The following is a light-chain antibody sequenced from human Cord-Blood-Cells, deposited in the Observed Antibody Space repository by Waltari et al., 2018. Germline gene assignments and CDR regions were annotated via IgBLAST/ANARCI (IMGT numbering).Light chain of an antibody. Sequence: IVMTQSPATLSVSPGERATLSCRASQSVSSNLPWYQQKPGQAPRLLIYGASTRATGIPARFSGSGSGTEFTLTISSLQSEDFAVYYCQQYNNWPPMYTFGQGTKLEIK. CDR2: GAS. CDR3: QQYNNWPPMYT. J-gene: IGKJ2*01. CDR1: QSVSSN. V-gene: IGKV3-15*01.